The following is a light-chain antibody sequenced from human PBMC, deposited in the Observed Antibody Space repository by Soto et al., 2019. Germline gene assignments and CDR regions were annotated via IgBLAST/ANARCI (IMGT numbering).Light chain of an antibody. Sequence: IVLTQSPGTLSLSPGERATLSCRASQSVSSTYIAWYQQNPGQAPRLLIYGASSRATGIPDRFSGSGSGTDFTLIISRLEPEDFAVYFCQQYDRTPPFTFGQGTKVEIK. J-gene: IGKJ2*01. CDR2: GAS. CDR1: QSVSSTY. V-gene: IGKV3-20*01. CDR3: QQYDRTPPFT.